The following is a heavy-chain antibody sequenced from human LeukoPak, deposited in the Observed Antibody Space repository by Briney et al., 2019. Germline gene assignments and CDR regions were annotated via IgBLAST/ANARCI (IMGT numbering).Heavy chain of an antibody. CDR3: ARGHASGNYYYGMDV. D-gene: IGHD3-10*01. CDR2: IYPGDSYT. V-gene: IGHV5-51*01. J-gene: IGHJ6*02. Sequence: GESLKISCKGSGYSFTTYWIGWVRQMPGKGLEWMGIIYPGDSYTIYSPSFQGQVTISADKSISTAYLQWSSLNASDTAMYYCARGHASGNYYYGMDVWGQGTTVTVSS. CDR1: GYSFTTYW.